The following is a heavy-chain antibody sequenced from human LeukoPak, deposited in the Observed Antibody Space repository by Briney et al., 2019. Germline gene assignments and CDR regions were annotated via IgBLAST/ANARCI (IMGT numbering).Heavy chain of an antibody. CDR1: GFAFGGYA. CDR2: IRKKTSGGTT. J-gene: IGHJ4*02. V-gene: IGHV3-49*04. D-gene: IGHD3-16*01. Sequence: GGSLRLSCNASGFAFGGYAVSWVRQAPGKGLEWVGFIRKKTSGGTTEYAASVKGRFTISRDDSKSIAYLDMNNLETEDTAVYYCTRPSSTSAWGALYWGQGALVTVSS. CDR3: TRPSSTSAWGALY.